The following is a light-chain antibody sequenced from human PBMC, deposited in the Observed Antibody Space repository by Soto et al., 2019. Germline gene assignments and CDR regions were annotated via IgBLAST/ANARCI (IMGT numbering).Light chain of an antibody. V-gene: IGKV2-30*02. Sequence: DVVMTQSPVSLPVTLGQPAFISCRSSQSLVHSDGNTYLNWFQQRPGQSPRRLIYKVSNRDSGVPDRFSGSRSGTDFTLKISRVEAGDVGIYFCMQGTHWPPYTFGQGTKLEIK. CDR2: KVS. CDR1: QSLVHSDGNTY. J-gene: IGKJ2*01. CDR3: MQGTHWPPYT.